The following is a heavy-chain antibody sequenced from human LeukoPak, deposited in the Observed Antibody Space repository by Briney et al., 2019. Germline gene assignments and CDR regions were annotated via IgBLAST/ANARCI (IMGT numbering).Heavy chain of an antibody. J-gene: IGHJ4*02. CDR3: VKDYRGSEVMFEY. V-gene: IGHV3-23*01. Sequence: GGSLRLSCVASGFTFSEYAMSWVRQAPGKGLEWVSGITGSGDVTWYADSVRGRFTISRDNSKNKLYLQMNGLRAEDTAVYYCVKDYRGSEVMFEYWVPGTVVTVSS. D-gene: IGHD3-16*01. CDR2: ITGSGDVT. CDR1: GFTFSEYA.